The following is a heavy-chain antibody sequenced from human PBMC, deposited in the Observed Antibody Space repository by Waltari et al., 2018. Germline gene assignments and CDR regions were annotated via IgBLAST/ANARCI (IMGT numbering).Heavy chain of an antibody. V-gene: IGHV4-59*01. Sequence: QVQLQESGPGLVKPSETLSLTCTVSGGSISSYYWRWIRQPPGKGLEWTGYIYYSGSTNYNPSLKSRVTISVDTSKNQFSLKLSSVTAADTAVYYCARALGLVNWFDPWGQGTLVTVSS. CDR3: ARALGLVNWFDP. CDR2: IYYSGST. J-gene: IGHJ5*02. CDR1: GGSISSYY. D-gene: IGHD2-2*01.